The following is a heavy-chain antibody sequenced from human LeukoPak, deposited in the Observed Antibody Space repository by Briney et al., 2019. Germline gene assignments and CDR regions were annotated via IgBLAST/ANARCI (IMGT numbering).Heavy chain of an antibody. J-gene: IGHJ4*02. CDR3: ARRPLAAAGPRYFDY. V-gene: IGHV5-51*01. CDR1: GYSFTSYW. D-gene: IGHD6-13*01. CDR2: IYPGDSDT. Sequence: GESLKISCKGSGYSFTSYWIGWVRQMPGKGLEWMGIIYPGDSDTRYSPSFQGQVTISADKSISTAYLQWSSLKASDTAMYYCARRPLAAAGPRYFDYWGQGTLVTVSS.